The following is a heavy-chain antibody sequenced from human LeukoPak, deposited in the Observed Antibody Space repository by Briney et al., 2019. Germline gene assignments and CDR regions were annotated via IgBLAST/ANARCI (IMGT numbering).Heavy chain of an antibody. CDR1: GGSLTSTSHY. D-gene: IGHD4-23*01. V-gene: IGHV4-39*07. Sequence: SETLSLTCTVSGGSLTSTSHYWDWVRQPPGKGLEWLGSIYSSGSTYYNPSLKSRVTISVDTSKNQFSLKLSSVTAADTAVYYCASGGNLGYWGQGTLVTVSS. CDR2: IYSSGST. CDR3: ASGGNLGY. J-gene: IGHJ4*02.